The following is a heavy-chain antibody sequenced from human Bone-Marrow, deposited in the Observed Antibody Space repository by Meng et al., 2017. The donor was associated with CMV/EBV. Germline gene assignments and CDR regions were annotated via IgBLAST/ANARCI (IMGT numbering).Heavy chain of an antibody. CDR2: ISYDGRS. Sequence: GESLKISCAASGFTFSSYAMFWVRQAPGKGLEWVAVISYDGRSEYADSVKDRFSISRDNSKNSLYLQMNNLRRADTAAYHCARASGYYDIHNVPDHWGQRNLVTVSS. V-gene: IGHV3-30*04. D-gene: IGHD3-22*01. J-gene: IGHJ4*02. CDR3: ARASGYYDIHNVPDH. CDR1: GFTFSSYA.